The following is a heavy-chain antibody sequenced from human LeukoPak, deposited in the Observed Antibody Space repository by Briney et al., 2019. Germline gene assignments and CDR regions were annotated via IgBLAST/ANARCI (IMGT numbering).Heavy chain of an antibody. V-gene: IGHV3-53*04. CDR1: GFTFSSYA. CDR2: IYSGGST. J-gene: IGHJ4*02. CDR3: ASSPKSFPVRYFDY. Sequence: GGSLRLSCAASGFTFSSYAMSRLRQAPGKGLEWVSVIYSGGSTYYADSVKGRFTISRHNSENTLYLQMNSLRAEDTAVYYCASSPKSFPVRYFDYWGQGTLVTVSS.